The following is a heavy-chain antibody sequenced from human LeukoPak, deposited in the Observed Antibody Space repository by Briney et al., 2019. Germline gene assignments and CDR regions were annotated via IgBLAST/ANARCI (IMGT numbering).Heavy chain of an antibody. J-gene: IGHJ4*02. D-gene: IGHD5-12*01. CDR2: ISYDGSNK. CDR1: GFTFSSYA. V-gene: IGHV3-30*04. Sequence: QSGGSLRLSCAASGFTFSSYAMHWVRQAPGKGLEWVAVISYDGSNKYYADSVKGRFTISRDNSKNTLYLQMNSLRAEDTAVYYCARWVATIFDYWGQGTLVTASS. CDR3: ARWVATIFDY.